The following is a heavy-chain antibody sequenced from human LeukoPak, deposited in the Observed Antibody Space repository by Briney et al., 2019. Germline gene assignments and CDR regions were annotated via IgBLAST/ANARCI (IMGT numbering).Heavy chain of an antibody. V-gene: IGHV3-13*05. D-gene: IGHD6-19*01. CDR1: GFTFSRYG. CDR3: VRAGGSGWYAFDF. CDR2: IGTADDP. Sequence: GGSLRLSCAASGFTFSRYGMHWVRQVTGKGLEWVSGIGTADDPYYPGSVKGRFTISRDNVNDSLYLQMNSLRAGDTAIYYCVRAGGSGWYAFDFWGQGTMVTVSS. J-gene: IGHJ3*01.